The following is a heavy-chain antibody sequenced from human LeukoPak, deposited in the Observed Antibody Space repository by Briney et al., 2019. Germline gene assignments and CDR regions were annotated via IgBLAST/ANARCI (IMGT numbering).Heavy chain of an antibody. CDR2: ISAYNGNT. CDR3: ASSGNSNKPKDY. V-gene: IGHV1-18*01. D-gene: IGHD6-13*01. J-gene: IGHJ4*02. Sequence: GASVKVSCKASGYTFTNYGISWVRQAPGQGLEWMGWISAYNGNTNYAQKLQGRVTMTRDMSTSTVYMELSSLRSEDTAVYYCASSGNSNKPKDYWGQGTLVTVSS. CDR1: GYTFTNYG.